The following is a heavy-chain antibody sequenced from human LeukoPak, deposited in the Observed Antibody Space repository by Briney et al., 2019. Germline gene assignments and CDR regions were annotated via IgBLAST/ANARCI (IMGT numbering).Heavy chain of an antibody. J-gene: IGHJ4*02. CDR2: MNPNSGNT. V-gene: IGHV1-8*01. CDR3: ARGWRRPTRLRPKALYYFDY. Sequence: GASVRVSCKASGYTFTSYDINWVRQATGQGLEWMGWMNPNSGNTGYAQKFQGRVTMTRNTSISTAYMELSSLRSEDTAVYYCARGWRRPTRLRPKALYYFDYWGQGTLVTVSS. CDR1: GYTFTSYD. D-gene: IGHD5-12*01.